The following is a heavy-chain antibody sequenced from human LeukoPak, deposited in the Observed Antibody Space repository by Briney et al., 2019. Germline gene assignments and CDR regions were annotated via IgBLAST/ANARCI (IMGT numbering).Heavy chain of an antibody. CDR1: GGSISSYY. J-gene: IGHJ4*02. Sequence: SETLSLTCIVSGGSISSYYWSWIRQPAGKGLEWIARIYTSGSTNYNPSLKSRVTISVDKSKNQFSLKLSSVTAADTAVYYCARVGQDSSGYYRIFDYWGQGTLVTVSS. D-gene: IGHD3-22*01. CDR3: ARVGQDSSGYYRIFDY. V-gene: IGHV4-4*07. CDR2: IYTSGST.